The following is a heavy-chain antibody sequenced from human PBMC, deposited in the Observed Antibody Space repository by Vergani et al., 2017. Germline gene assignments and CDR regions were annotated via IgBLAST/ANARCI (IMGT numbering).Heavy chain of an antibody. J-gene: IGHJ5*02. Sequence: QVQLVESGGGVVQRGRSLRLSCAASGFTFNQYGMHWVREAPGKRLEWVAVTWNDGNNKQYADSVKGRFTISRDNTKSTMDLQMNSLRDEDTGVYYCARDWRLLYYRFDPWGQGTLVTVSS. V-gene: IGHV3-33*01. D-gene: IGHD3-22*01. CDR1: GFTFNQYG. CDR2: TWNDGNNK. CDR3: ARDWRLLYYRFDP.